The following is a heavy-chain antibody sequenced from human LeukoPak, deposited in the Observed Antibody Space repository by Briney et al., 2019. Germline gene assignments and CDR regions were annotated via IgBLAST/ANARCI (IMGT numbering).Heavy chain of an antibody. D-gene: IGHD3-22*01. CDR1: GYTFTSYY. J-gene: IGHJ6*03. CDR3: ARAGLEYMDV. V-gene: IGHV1-46*01. Sequence: ASVKVSCKASGYTFTSYYMHWVRQAPGQGLEWMGIINPSGGSTSYAQKFQGGVTMTRDMSTSTVYMELSSLRSEDTAVYYCARAGLEYMDVWGKGTTVTVSS. CDR2: INPSGGST.